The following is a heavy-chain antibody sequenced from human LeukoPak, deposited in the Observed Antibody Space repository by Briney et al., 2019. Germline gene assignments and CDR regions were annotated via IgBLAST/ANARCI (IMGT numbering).Heavy chain of an antibody. Sequence: PGGSLRLSCEASGFTFSSYAMSWVRQAPGKGLEWVSTISGSDGSTYYADSVKGRFTISRDNSKNTLYLQMNSLRAEDTAVYYCAKPTYTVLTLNWFDPWGQGTLVTVSS. D-gene: IGHD2-8*01. CDR1: GFTFSSYA. J-gene: IGHJ5*02. V-gene: IGHV3-23*01. CDR2: ISGSDGST. CDR3: AKPTYTVLTLNWFDP.